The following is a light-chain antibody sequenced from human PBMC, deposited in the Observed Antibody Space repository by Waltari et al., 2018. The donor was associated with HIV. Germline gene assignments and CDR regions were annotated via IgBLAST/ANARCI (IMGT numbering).Light chain of an antibody. J-gene: IGKJ4*01. CDR1: QSIRIW. Sequence: DIQMTQSPSTLSASVGDRVTITCRASQSIRIWLAWYQQKPGRAPKLLIYKASTLESGVPSRFSGSGSGTEFTLTISSLQPDDFATYYCQQYDRYSFVSFGGGTKVEIK. V-gene: IGKV1-5*03. CDR3: QQYDRYSFVS. CDR2: KAS.